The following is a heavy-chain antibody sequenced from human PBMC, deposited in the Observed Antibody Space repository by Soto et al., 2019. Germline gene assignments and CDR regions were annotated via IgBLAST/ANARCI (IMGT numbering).Heavy chain of an antibody. J-gene: IGHJ4*02. CDR3: ATYDETGHRF. Sequence: SETLSLTCTVSGYSINSGGYYWTWIRQSPGRGPEWIGYIHDSGRAHYNPSLESRVFISVDTSKNHFSLNLNSVTASDTAVYYCATYDETGHRFWGQGTLVT. CDR1: GYSINSGGYY. CDR2: IHDSGRA. V-gene: IGHV4-30-4*01. D-gene: IGHD3-16*01.